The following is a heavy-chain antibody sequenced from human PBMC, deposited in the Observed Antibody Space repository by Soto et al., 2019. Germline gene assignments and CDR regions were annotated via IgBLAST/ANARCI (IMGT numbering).Heavy chain of an antibody. D-gene: IGHD3-22*01. CDR2: IYYSGST. Sequence: SETLSLTCTVSGGSISSGGYYWSWIRQHPGKGLEWIGYIYYSGSTYYNPSLKSRVTISVDTSKNQFSLKLSSVTAADTAVYYCARDGDRSGYYYALDYWGQGTLVTVSS. V-gene: IGHV4-31*03. CDR1: GGSISSGGYY. J-gene: IGHJ4*02. CDR3: ARDGDRSGYYYALDY.